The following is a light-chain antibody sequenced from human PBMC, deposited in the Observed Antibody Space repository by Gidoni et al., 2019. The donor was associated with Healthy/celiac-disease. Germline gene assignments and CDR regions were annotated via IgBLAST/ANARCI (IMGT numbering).Light chain of an antibody. CDR1: QSVSSN. CDR2: GAS. V-gene: IGKV3-15*01. J-gene: IGKJ1*01. CDR3: QQYNNWPPWT. Sequence: SRASQSVSSNLAWYQQKPGQAPRLLIYGASTRATGIPARFSGSGSGTELTLTIRSLQSEDFAVYYCQQYNNWPPWTFXQXTKVXIK.